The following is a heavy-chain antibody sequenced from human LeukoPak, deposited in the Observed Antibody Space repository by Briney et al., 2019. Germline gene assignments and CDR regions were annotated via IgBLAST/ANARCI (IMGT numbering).Heavy chain of an antibody. D-gene: IGHD6-6*01. J-gene: IGHJ6*03. V-gene: IGHV3-48*01. CDR3: ARDPSSSPPYYFYYYYMDV. CDR2: ISSRNTSI. Sequence: GGSLRLSCAASGFSLSSYSFNWVRHAPGKGLEWGSYISSRNTSIYYSDSVKGRFTISRDNARNSLYLQMNSLRAEDTAVYYCARDPSSSPPYYFYYYYMDVWGKGTTVTVSS. CDR1: GFSLSSYS.